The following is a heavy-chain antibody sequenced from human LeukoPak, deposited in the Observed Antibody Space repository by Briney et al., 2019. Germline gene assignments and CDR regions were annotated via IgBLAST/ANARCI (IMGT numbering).Heavy chain of an antibody. D-gene: IGHD2-15*01. CDR3: ARVAVVVVAANAFDI. CDR1: GYTFTCYY. V-gene: IGHV1-2*02. J-gene: IGHJ3*02. Sequence: ASVKVSCKASGYTFTCYYMHWVRQAPGQGLEWMGWINPNSGGTNYAQKFQGRVTMTRDTSISTAYMELSRLRSDDTAVYYCARVAVVVVAANAFDIWGQGTMVTVSS. CDR2: INPNSGGT.